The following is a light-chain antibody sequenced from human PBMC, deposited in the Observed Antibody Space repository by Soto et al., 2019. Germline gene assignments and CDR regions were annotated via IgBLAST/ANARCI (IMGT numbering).Light chain of an antibody. J-gene: IGKJ4*01. Sequence: EIVLTQSPGTLSLSPGERATLSCRASQSVSSSNLAWYQQKPGHAPSLLIYDASSRATVLPDRFSGSGAGTDFTLTISRLEPEDFAVYFCQQYGRSPPTFGGGTKVEIK. CDR1: QSVSSSN. CDR2: DAS. CDR3: QQYGRSPPT. V-gene: IGKV3-20*01.